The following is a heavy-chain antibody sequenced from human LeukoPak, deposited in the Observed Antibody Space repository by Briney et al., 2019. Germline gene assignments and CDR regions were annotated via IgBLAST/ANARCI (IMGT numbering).Heavy chain of an antibody. Sequence: GGSLRLSCAASGFTFSSYAMSWVRQAPGKGLEWVSAISGSGGSTYYADCVKGRFTISRDNSKNTLYLQMNSLRAEDTAVYYCAKYYDSSGNTFDYWGQGTLVTVSS. CDR2: ISGSGGST. J-gene: IGHJ4*02. CDR3: AKYYDSSGNTFDY. V-gene: IGHV3-23*01. D-gene: IGHD3-22*01. CDR1: GFTFSSYA.